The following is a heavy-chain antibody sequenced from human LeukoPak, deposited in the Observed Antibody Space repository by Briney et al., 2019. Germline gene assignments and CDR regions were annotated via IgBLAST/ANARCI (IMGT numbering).Heavy chain of an antibody. D-gene: IGHD2-2*01. CDR1: GGSFSGYY. V-gene: IGHV4-34*01. CDR2: INHSGST. Sequence: SETLSLTCAVSGGSFSGYYWSWIRQPPGKGLEWIGEINHSGSTNYNPSLKSRVTISVDTSKNQFSLKLSSVTAADTAVYYCARGHCSSTSCHDYWGQGTLVTVSS. CDR3: ARGHCSSTSCHDY. J-gene: IGHJ4*02.